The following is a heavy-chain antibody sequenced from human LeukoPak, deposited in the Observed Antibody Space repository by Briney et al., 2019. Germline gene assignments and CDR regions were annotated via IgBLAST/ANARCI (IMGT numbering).Heavy chain of an antibody. J-gene: IGHJ4*02. CDR3: ARGSFYYDSSGYYFDY. CDR1: GYTFAGYY. D-gene: IGHD3-22*01. CDR2: INPNSGGT. Sequence: ASVKVSCKASGYTFAGYYMHWVRQAPGQGLEWMGWINPNSGGTNYAQKFQGRVTMTRDTSISTAYMELSRLRSDDTAVYYCARGSFYYDSSGYYFDYWGQGTLVTVSS. V-gene: IGHV1-2*02.